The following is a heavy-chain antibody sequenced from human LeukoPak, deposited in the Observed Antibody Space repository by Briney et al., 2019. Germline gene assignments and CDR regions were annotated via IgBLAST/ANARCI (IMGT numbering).Heavy chain of an antibody. J-gene: IGHJ4*02. Sequence: PGGSLRLSCAASGFTFDDYGMSWVRQAPGKGLEWVSGINWNGGSTGYADSVKGRFTISRDNAKNSLYLKITSLRAEDKGLYYRARGQWELLKGYYFDYWGQGTLVTVSS. V-gene: IGHV3-20*04. CDR2: INWNGGST. D-gene: IGHD1-26*01. CDR3: ARGQWELLKGYYFDY. CDR1: GFTFDDYG.